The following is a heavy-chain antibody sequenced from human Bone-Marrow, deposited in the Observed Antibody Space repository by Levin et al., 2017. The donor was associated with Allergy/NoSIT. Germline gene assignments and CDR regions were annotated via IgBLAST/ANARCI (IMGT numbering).Heavy chain of an antibody. D-gene: IGHD2-2*01. CDR1: GYTFTDYY. CDR3: VRAKSGPAGYYFEY. V-gene: IGHV1-46*01. Sequence: PEASVKVSCKTYGYTFTDYYIHWVRQAPGQGLEWMGVVNPSGGATNYAQKFQGRVTMTRDTSTSTVTVEMSSLRSDDTAVYYCVRAKSGPAGYYFEYWGQGTLVTVSS. J-gene: IGHJ4*02. CDR2: VNPSGGAT.